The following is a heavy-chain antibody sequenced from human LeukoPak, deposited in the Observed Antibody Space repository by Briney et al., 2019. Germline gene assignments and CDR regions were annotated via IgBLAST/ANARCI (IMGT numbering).Heavy chain of an antibody. CDR2: INHNGNVN. CDR1: GFTFSSYW. V-gene: IGHV3-7*01. D-gene: IGHD4-11*01. CDR3: ARDRPYYSNSPLDH. J-gene: IGHJ4*02. Sequence: PGGSLRLSCAASGFTFSSYWMNWARQAPGKGLEWVASINHNGNVNYYVDSVKGRFTISRDNAKNSLYLQMNSLRAEDTAVYYCARDRPYYSNSPLDHWGQGTLVTVSS.